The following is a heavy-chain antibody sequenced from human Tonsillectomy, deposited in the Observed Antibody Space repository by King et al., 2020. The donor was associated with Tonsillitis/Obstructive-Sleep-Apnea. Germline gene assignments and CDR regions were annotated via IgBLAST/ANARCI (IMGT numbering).Heavy chain of an antibody. CDR2: VYHSGST. Sequence: VQLQESGPGLVKPSGTLSLTCAVSGGSISSSYWWTWVRQPPGKGLEWIGEVYHSGSTHYSPSLKSRLTISVDKSKNQFSLKLNSVTAADTAVYYCAAALYGDNFDYWGQGTLVTVSS. CDR3: AAALYGDNFDY. J-gene: IGHJ4*02. D-gene: IGHD4/OR15-4a*01. CDR1: GGSISSSYW. V-gene: IGHV4-4*02.